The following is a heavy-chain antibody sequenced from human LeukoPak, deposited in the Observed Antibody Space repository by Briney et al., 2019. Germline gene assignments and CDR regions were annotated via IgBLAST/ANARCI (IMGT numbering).Heavy chain of an antibody. CDR3: ARQIQLWLGSYYFDY. Sequence: SETLSLTCTVSGGSISSSSYYWGWIRQPPGKGLEWIGSIYYSGSTYYNPSLKSRVTISVDTSKNQFSLKLSSVTAADTAVYYCARQIQLWLGSYYFDYWGQGTLVTVSS. CDR1: GGSISSSSYY. J-gene: IGHJ4*02. CDR2: IYYSGST. D-gene: IGHD5-18*01. V-gene: IGHV4-39*07.